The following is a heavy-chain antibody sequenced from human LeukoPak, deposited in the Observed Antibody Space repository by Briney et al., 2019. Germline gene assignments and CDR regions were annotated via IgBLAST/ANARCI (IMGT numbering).Heavy chain of an antibody. D-gene: IGHD5-24*01. Sequence: GGSLRLSCAASGFTFSSYSMNWVRQAPGKGLEWVSYISSSSSTIYYADSVKGRFTISRDNAKNSLYLQMNSLRAEDTAVYYCARVVERYYYYYMDVWGKGTTVTVSS. CDR2: ISSSSSTI. CDR3: ARVVERYYYYYMDV. J-gene: IGHJ6*03. V-gene: IGHV3-48*01. CDR1: GFTFSSYS.